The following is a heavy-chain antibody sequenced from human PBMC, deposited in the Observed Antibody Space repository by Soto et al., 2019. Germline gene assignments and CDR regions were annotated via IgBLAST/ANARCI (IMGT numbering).Heavy chain of an antibody. D-gene: IGHD2-15*01. CDR2: IKQDGSEK. CDR1: GFTFSSYW. CDR3: ARDPGVGYCSGDSCYYYYGMDV. J-gene: IGHJ6*02. V-gene: IGHV3-7*01. Sequence: GGSLRLSCAASGFTFSSYWMSWVRQAPGKGLEWVANIKQDGSEKYYVDSVKGRFTISRDNAKNSLYLQMNSLRAEDTAVYYCARDPGVGYCSGDSCYYYYGMDVWGQGTPVTVSS.